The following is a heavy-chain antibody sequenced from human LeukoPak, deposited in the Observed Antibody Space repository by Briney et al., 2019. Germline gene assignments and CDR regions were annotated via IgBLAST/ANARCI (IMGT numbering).Heavy chain of an antibody. CDR1: GGSISSGDYY. V-gene: IGHV4-30-4*01. D-gene: IGHD2-2*01. J-gene: IGHJ3*02. CDR3: ARGCSSTSCEGDAFDI. Sequence: PSQTLSLTCTVSGGSISSGDYYWSWIRQPPGKGLEWIGYIYYSGSTYYNPSLKSRVTISVDTPKNQFSLKLSSVTAADTAVYYCARGCSSTSCEGDAFDIWGQGTMVTVSS. CDR2: IYYSGST.